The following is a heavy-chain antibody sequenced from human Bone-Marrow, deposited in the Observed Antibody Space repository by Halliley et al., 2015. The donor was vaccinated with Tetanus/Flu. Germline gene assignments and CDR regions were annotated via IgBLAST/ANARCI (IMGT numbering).Heavy chain of an antibody. CDR3: ARDPGEYSNWIDP. D-gene: IGHD4-17*01. Sequence: TLSLTCSVSGDSVSSASYYWTWIRQPPGKGLEWIGNIYNRGRTNYNPSLQSRVTISADTSKNHFSLKLTSVTAADTAVYYCARDPGEYSNWIDPWGQGALVIVSS. J-gene: IGHJ5*02. CDR2: IYNRGRT. V-gene: IGHV4-61*03. CDR1: GDSVSSASYY.